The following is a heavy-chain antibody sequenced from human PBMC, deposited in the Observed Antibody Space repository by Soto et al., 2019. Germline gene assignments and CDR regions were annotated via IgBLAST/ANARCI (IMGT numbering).Heavy chain of an antibody. CDR1: GGSISSSY. Sequence: SETLSLTCTVSGGSISSSYWSWIRQPPGKGLEWIGYIYDSGSTYYNSSLKSRVTMSVDTSKNQFSLKLSSVTAADTAVYFCARAFSSSSAVDLWGQGTQVTVSS. J-gene: IGHJ5*02. CDR3: ARAFSSSSAVDL. D-gene: IGHD6-6*01. V-gene: IGHV4-59*08. CDR2: IYDSGST.